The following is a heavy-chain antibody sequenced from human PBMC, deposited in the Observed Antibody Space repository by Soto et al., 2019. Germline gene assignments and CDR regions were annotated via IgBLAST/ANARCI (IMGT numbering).Heavy chain of an antibody. CDR1: GFTFSDHY. J-gene: IGHJ3*02. Sequence: EVQLVESGGGLVQPGGSLRLSCAASGFTFSDHYMDWVRQAPGKGLEWVGRTRNKANSYTTEYAASVKGRFTISRDDSKNSLYLQMNSLKTEDTAVYYCARGGDTAYCGGDCSDAFDIWGQGTMVTVSS. CDR2: TRNKANSYTT. D-gene: IGHD2-21*02. CDR3: ARGGDTAYCGGDCSDAFDI. V-gene: IGHV3-72*01.